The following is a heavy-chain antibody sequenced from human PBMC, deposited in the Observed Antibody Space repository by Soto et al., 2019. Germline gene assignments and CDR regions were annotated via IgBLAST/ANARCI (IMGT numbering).Heavy chain of an antibody. CDR2: IYPGDSDT. CDR1: GYSFTSYW. Sequence: PGESLKISCKGSGYSFTSYWIGWVRQIPGKGLEWMGIIYPGDSDTRYSPSFQGQVTISADKSISTAYLQWSSLKASDTAMYYCASGSSSEYYYYGMDVWGQGTTVTVSS. D-gene: IGHD6-6*01. V-gene: IGHV5-51*01. CDR3: ASGSSSEYYYYGMDV. J-gene: IGHJ6*02.